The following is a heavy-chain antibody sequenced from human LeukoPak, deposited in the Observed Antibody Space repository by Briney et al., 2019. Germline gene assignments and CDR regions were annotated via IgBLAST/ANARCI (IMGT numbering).Heavy chain of an antibody. D-gene: IGHD3-10*01. J-gene: IGHJ6*03. Sequence: PSETLSLTCAVYGGSFSGYYWSWIRQPPGKGLEWIGEINHSGSTNYNPSLKSRVTISVDTSKNQFSLKLSSVTAADTAVYYCARLTKNDSGSFRFGKKKRGYMDVWGKGTMVTISS. CDR2: INHSGST. V-gene: IGHV4-34*01. CDR1: GGSFSGYY. CDR3: ARLTKNDSGSFRFGKKKRGYMDV.